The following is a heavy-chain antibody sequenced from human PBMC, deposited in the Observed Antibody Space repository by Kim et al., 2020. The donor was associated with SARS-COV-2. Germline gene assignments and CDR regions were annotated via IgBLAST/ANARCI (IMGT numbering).Heavy chain of an antibody. Sequence: GGSLRLSCAASGFTVSSNYMSWVRQAPGKGLEWVSVIYSGGSTYYADSVKGRFTISRDNSKNTLYLQMNSLRAEDTAVYYCAGGYYDSSVGGFDPWGQGTLVTVSS. CDR1: GFTVSSNY. CDR3: AGGYYDSSVGGFDP. CDR2: IYSGGST. D-gene: IGHD3-22*01. V-gene: IGHV3-53*01. J-gene: IGHJ5*02.